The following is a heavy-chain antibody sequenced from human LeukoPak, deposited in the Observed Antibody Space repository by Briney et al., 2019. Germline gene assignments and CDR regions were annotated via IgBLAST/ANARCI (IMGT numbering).Heavy chain of an antibody. D-gene: IGHD6-13*01. V-gene: IGHV2-70*04. CDR2: IDWNDDK. CDR3: ARETSDYSSSWYGYYFDY. Sequence: KKSGPTLVNPTQTLTLTCTFSGFSLSTSGMRVSWIRQPPGKALEWLARIDWNDDKFYSTSLKTRLTISKDTSKNHVVLTMTNMDPVDTATYFCARETSDYSSSWYGYYFDYWGQGTLVTVSS. CDR1: GFSLSTSGMR. J-gene: IGHJ4*02.